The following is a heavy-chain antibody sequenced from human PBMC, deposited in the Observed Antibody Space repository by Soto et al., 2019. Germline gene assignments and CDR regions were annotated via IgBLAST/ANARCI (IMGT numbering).Heavy chain of an antibody. CDR3: AKDRAIISAPTKEYVFEI. V-gene: IGHV4-59*01. J-gene: IGHJ6*02. Sequence: SETLSLTCTVSGGSMNYYYWSWIRQPPGKGLEWIGYIYHSGTAEYNPSLKSRVTLSVDTSKSQFSLMMSSVTTADTAVYYCAKDRAIISAPTKEYVFEIWGQGTTVTVSS. D-gene: IGHD5-12*01. CDR2: IYHSGTA. CDR1: GGSMNYYY.